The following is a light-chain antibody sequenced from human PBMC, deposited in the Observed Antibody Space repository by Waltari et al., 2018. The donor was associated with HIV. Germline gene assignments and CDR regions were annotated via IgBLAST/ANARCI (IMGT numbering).Light chain of an antibody. CDR3: QQLNNYRA. CDR1: QGISTY. J-gene: IGKJ1*01. Sequence: DIQLTQSPSFLSASVGERVTITCRASQGISTYLVWYQPKPGKAPKLLIYAKSALQSGVPSRFSAAGSGTEFTLTISSLQSEDFATYYCQQLNNYRAFGQGTKVDLK. V-gene: IGKV1-9*01. CDR2: AKS.